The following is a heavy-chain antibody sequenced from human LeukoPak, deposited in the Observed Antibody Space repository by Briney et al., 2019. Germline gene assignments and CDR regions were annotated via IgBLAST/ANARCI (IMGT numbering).Heavy chain of an antibody. J-gene: IGHJ4*02. CDR1: GFTFSSYA. CDR2: ISGSGGST. CDR3: AKDLSSSWNYFDY. D-gene: IGHD6-13*01. V-gene: IGHV3-23*01. Sequence: GGSLRLSCAASGFTFSSYAMNWVRQAPGKGLEWVSGISGSGGSTYYADSVKGRVTISRDNSKNTLYLQMNSLRAEDTAVYYCAKDLSSSWNYFDYWGQGTLVTVSS.